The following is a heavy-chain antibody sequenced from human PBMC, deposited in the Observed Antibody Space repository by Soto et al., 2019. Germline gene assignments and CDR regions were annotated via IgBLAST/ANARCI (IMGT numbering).Heavy chain of an antibody. V-gene: IGHV4-30-4*01. CDR1: GGSISSDDYY. J-gene: IGHJ1*01. D-gene: IGHD3-22*01. CDR2: IHSSGSI. Sequence: SETLSLTCTASGGSISSDDYYWSWIRQAPGRGLEWIGYIHSSGSIYYNPSLKSRATMSIDTAGNQFSLKVSSVTVADTAVYYCARDLDGLHDDTSGPFPRPGWGQGTLVTVS. CDR3: ARDLDGLHDDTSGPFPRPG.